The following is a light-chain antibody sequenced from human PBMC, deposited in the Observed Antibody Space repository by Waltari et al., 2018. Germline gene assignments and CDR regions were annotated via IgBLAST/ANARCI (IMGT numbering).Light chain of an antibody. Sequence: DIVMTQSPESLAVSLGERATINCKSSQSVLDTCNNRNYLAWYQHKPGQPPRLLFYWASIREFGVPDRFRGSGSGADFTLTISSLQAEDVAVYYCQQYYSTPHTFGRGTKLEIK. CDR3: QQYYSTPHT. CDR1: QSVLDTCNNRNY. J-gene: IGKJ2*01. CDR2: WAS. V-gene: IGKV4-1*01.